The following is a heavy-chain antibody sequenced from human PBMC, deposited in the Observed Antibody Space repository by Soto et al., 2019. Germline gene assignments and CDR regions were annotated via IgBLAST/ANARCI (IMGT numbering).Heavy chain of an antibody. V-gene: IGHV4-31*03. CDR2: IYYSGST. J-gene: IGHJ4*02. D-gene: IGHD4-17*01. CDR1: GGSISSGGYY. Sequence: SETLSLTCTVSGGSISSGGYYWSWIRQHPGKGLEWIGYIYYSGSTYYNPSLKSRVTISVDTSKNQFSLKLSSVTAADTAVYYCARDASDYGEFYFDYWGQGTLVTVSS. CDR3: ARDASDYGEFYFDY.